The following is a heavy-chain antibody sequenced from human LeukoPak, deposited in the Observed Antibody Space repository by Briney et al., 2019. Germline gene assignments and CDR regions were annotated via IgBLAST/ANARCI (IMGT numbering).Heavy chain of an antibody. CDR3: ARKDGYSSSFYYYYYMDV. CDR2: IYTSGST. V-gene: IGHV4-4*07. J-gene: IGHJ6*03. D-gene: IGHD6-13*01. CDR1: GVSISSYY. Sequence: SETLSLTCTVSGVSISSYYWSWIRQPAGKGREWIGRIYTSGSTNYNPSLKSRVTISVDTSKNQFSLRLSSVTAADTAVYYCARKDGYSSSFYYYYYMDVWGKGTTVTVSS.